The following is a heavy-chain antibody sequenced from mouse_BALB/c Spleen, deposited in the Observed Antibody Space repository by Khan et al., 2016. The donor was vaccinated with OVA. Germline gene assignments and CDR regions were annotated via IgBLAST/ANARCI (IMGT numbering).Heavy chain of an antibody. Sequence: VQLQQSGPEVMKPGASVKISCKASGYSFTSYYIHWVMQSHGKSLEWIGYIDPFSGTTTYNQKFKGKATLTVDKSSSTAYIHLRNLTFEDSAVYYGTRHGYVAWFSYWGQGTLVTVSA. J-gene: IGHJ3*01. CDR1: GYSFTSYY. D-gene: IGHD2-2*01. CDR3: TRHGYVAWFSY. CDR2: IDPFSGTT. V-gene: IGHV1S135*01.